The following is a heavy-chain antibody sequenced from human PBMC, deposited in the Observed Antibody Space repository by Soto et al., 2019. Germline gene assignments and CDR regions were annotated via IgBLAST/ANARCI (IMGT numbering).Heavy chain of an antibody. D-gene: IGHD6-19*01. CDR2: ISGSAGST. CDR3: AKYPPVEALTVDF. J-gene: IGHJ4*02. Sequence: GGSLRLSCAASGFTFTISTMNWVRQAPGKGLEWVSAISGSAGSTYYTDSVKGRFTISRDNSKNTLYLQMNSLRAEDTAVYYCAKYPPVEALTVDFWGQGPLGTASS. CDR1: GFTFTIST. V-gene: IGHV3-23*01.